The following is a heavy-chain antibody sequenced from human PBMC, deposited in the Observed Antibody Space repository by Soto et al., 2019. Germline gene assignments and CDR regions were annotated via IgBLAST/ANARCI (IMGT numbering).Heavy chain of an antibody. J-gene: IGHJ5*02. V-gene: IGHV6-1*01. CDR3: AKGDNLGPKTGYAFDP. CDR2: TYLRSKWYN. Sequence: PSQTLSLTFGISGDIVSSNTASWNWIRQSPSRCLEWLGRTYLRSKWYNDYAVSLKSRIIINPDTSNNQFSLQLNSVTPEDTAVYFCAKGDNLGPKTGYAFDPWGQGIMVTVSS. CDR1: GDIVSSNTAS. D-gene: IGHD5-12*01.